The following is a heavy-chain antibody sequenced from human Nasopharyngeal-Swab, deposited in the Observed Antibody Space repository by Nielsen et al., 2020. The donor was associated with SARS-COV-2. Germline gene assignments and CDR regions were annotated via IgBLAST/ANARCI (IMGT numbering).Heavy chain of an antibody. CDR3: ARGWRWADDY. D-gene: IGHD5-24*01. CDR2: ISSNGGRT. V-gene: IGHV3-64*01. J-gene: IGHJ4*02. CDR1: GFTFSSYA. Sequence: GESLKISCAASGFTFSSYAMHWVRQAPGKGLEYVSAISSNGGRTYYANSVKGRFTISRDNSKNTLYLQMGSLRAEDMAVYYCARGWRWADDYWGQGTLVTVSS.